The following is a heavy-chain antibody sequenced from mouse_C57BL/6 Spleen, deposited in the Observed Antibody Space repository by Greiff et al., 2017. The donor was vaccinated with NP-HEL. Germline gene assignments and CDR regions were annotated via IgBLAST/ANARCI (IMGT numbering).Heavy chain of an antibody. J-gene: IGHJ2*01. D-gene: IGHD3-3*01. CDR2: INPSTGGT. V-gene: IGHV1-42*01. CDR3: ARSGAGDYFDY. Sequence: EVQLQQSGPELVKPGASVKISCKASGYSFTGYYMNWVKQSPEKSLEWIGEINPSTGGTTYNQKFKAKATLTVDKSSSTAYMQLKSLTSEDSAVYYCARSGAGDYFDYWGQGTTLTVSS. CDR1: GYSFTGYY.